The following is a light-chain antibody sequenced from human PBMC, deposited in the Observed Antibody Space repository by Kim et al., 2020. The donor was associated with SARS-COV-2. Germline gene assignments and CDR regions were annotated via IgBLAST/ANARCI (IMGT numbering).Light chain of an antibody. CDR2: DVT. J-gene: IGLJ2*01. Sequence: GQSVTIPCTGTSSDVGGYNYVSWYQQHPDKAPRLMIFDVTKRPSGVPDRFSGSKSGDTASLTISGLQADDDADYYCCSYAGSYTLVFGGGTQLTVL. CDR3: CSYAGSYTLV. CDR1: SSDVGGYNY. V-gene: IGLV2-11*03.